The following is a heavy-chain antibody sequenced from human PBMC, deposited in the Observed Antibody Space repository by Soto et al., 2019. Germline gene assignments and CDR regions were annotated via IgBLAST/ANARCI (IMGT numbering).Heavy chain of an antibody. D-gene: IGHD4-17*01. Sequence: QVQLEESGGGVVQPGRSLRLSCEASGFTFNTYSMHWVRQPPGKGLEWLAAIWYDGTQKYYADSVQGRFIISRDNSKKTLYLEMNSLRAEDTAVYYCARAGGTTVTGPWHFDSWGQGTLVTVSS. CDR3: ARAGGTTVTGPWHFDS. CDR1: GFTFNTYS. J-gene: IGHJ4*02. CDR2: IWYDGTQK. V-gene: IGHV3-33*01.